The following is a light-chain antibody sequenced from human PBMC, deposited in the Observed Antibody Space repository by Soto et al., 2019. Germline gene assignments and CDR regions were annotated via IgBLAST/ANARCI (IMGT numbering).Light chain of an antibody. J-gene: IGLJ1*01. CDR3: SSYTSSSTVV. CDR1: SSDVGGYNY. V-gene: IGLV2-14*01. CDR2: EVS. Sequence: QSVLTQPASVSGSPGQSITISCTGTSSDVGGYNYVSWYQQHPGKAPRLMIFEVSNRPSGVSNRFSGSKSGNSASLTISGLQAEDEADYYCSSYTSSSTVVFGTGTKVT.